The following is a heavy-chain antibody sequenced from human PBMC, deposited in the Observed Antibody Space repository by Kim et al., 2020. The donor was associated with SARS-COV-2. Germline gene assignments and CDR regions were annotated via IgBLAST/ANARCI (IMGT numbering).Heavy chain of an antibody. V-gene: IGHV4-61*01. CDR2: IYYSGST. CDR3: ARAAAGTNYYYYGMDV. CDR1: GGSVSSGSYY. Sequence: SETLSLTCTVSGGSVSSGSYYWSWIRQPPGKGLEWIGYIYYSGSTNYNPSLKSRVTISVDTSKNQFSLKLSSVTAADTAVYYCARAAAGTNYYYYGMDVCGQGSTVTVSS. J-gene: IGHJ6*02. D-gene: IGHD6-13*01.